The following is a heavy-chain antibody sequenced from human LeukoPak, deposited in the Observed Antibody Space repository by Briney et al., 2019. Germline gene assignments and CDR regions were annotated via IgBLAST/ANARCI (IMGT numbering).Heavy chain of an antibody. CDR1: GLTFSDYY. V-gene: IGHV3-11*01. D-gene: IGHD3-22*01. CDR3: ARWDSSGCLDY. Sequence: GGSLRLSCAASGLTFSDYYMSWIRQAPGEGVEWVSYIGSSGTTIYYADSVKGRFTISRDNAKNSLYLKMNRLRAEDTAVYFCARWDSSGCLDYWGQGTLVTVSS. CDR2: IGSSGTTI. J-gene: IGHJ4*02.